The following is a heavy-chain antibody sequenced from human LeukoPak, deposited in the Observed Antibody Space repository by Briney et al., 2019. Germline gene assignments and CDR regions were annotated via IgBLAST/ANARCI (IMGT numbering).Heavy chain of an antibody. V-gene: IGHV3-23*01. J-gene: IGHJ4*02. D-gene: IGHD6-19*01. Sequence: GGSLRLSCAASGFTFSSYAMSWVRQAPGKGLEWVSAISGSGGSTHYADSVKGRFTISRDNSKNTLFLQMNSLRAEDTAVYYCARDRAVPGRGYYFDYWGQGTLVTVSS. CDR2: ISGSGGST. CDR3: ARDRAVPGRGYYFDY. CDR1: GFTFSSYA.